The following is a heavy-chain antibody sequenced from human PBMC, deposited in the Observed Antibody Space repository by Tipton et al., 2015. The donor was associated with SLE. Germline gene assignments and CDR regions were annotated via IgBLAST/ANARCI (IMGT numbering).Heavy chain of an antibody. J-gene: IGHJ2*01. D-gene: IGHD4-17*01. CDR3: ARDNGDYVAFDL. Sequence: TLSLTCGVSDESFSVYYWSWIRQPPGKGLEWIGYIYYSGSTNYNPSLKSRVTISVDTSKNQFSLNLTSLTAADTAVYYCARDNGDYVAFDLWGRGTLVTVSS. CDR1: DESFSVYY. CDR2: IYYSGST. V-gene: IGHV4-59*12.